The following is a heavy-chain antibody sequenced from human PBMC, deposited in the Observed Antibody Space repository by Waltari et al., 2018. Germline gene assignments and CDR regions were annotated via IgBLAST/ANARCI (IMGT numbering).Heavy chain of an antibody. CDR3: VSSYAMTIVTSFDA. D-gene: IGHD2-15*01. CDR2: YVHEVGET. V-gene: IGHV1-24*01. CDR1: GHPLRELS. Sequence: QVQLVQSGAEVKKPGASVKVSCKVSGHPLRELSMRWVRQPPGKGLEWMGVYVHEVGETISANKFQARVTMTDATATDTAYMDVSSLSSADTAVYFCVSSYAMTIVTSFDAWGQGSLVTVSS. J-gene: IGHJ4*02.